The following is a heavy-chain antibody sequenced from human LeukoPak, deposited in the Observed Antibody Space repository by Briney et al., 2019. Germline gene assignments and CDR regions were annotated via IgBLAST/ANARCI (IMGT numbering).Heavy chain of an antibody. J-gene: IGHJ4*02. CDR1: GGSINNYH. D-gene: IGHD6-19*01. Sequence: PSETLSLTCTVSGGSINNYHWSWIRQPPGKGLEWIGNVYYSGSTNYNPSLKSRVTISLDTSKNQFSLKLSSVTAADTAVYYCVRGSGWYYYWGQGTLVTASS. V-gene: IGHV4-59*01. CDR3: VRGSGWYYY. CDR2: VYYSGST.